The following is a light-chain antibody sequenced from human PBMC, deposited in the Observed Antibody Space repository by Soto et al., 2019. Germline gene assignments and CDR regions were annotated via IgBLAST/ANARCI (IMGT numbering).Light chain of an antibody. Sequence: DIEMTQSPSTLSASVGDRVTITCRASQSITTSLAWFQQKPGKAPKVLIYNASVLESGVPSRFSGGGSGTEFTLTISSLQPDESATYYWQRCGGYWTFGQGTKVEIK. J-gene: IGKJ1*01. CDR3: QRCGGYWT. CDR2: NAS. CDR1: QSITTS. V-gene: IGKV1-5*03.